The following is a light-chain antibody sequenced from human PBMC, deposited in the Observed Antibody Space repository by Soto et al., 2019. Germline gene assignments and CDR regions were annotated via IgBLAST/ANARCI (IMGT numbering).Light chain of an antibody. CDR1: SSDVGGYNY. CDR3: SSYTSSSTWV. V-gene: IGLV2-14*01. CDR2: DVS. Sequence: QSALTQPASVSGSPGQSITISCTGTSSDVGGYNYVSWYQQHPGKAPKLMIYDVSNRPSGVSNRFSGSKSGNTASLTISGLQAEDEADYYCSSYTSSSTWVFGGVTKLTV. J-gene: IGLJ3*02.